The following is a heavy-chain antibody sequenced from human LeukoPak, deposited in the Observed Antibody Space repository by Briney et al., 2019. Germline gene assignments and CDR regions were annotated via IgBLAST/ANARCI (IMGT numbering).Heavy chain of an antibody. CDR1: GGTFSSYA. CDR2: IIPIFGTA. Sequence: SVKVSCXASGGTFSSYAISWVRQAPGQGLEWMGRIIPIFGTANYAQEFQGRVTITTDESTSTAYMELSSLRSEDTAVYYCARNRRPGYSSSWYYMDVWGKGTTVTVSS. CDR3: ARNRRPGYSSSWYYMDV. D-gene: IGHD6-13*01. V-gene: IGHV1-69*05. J-gene: IGHJ6*03.